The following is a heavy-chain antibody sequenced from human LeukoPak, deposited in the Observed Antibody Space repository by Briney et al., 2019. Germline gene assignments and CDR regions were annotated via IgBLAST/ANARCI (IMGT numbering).Heavy chain of an antibody. CDR1: GFTLSRYW. CDR3: ARDPMVRGKAFDY. J-gene: IGHJ4*02. V-gene: IGHV3-30*03. CDR2: ISYDGSNK. D-gene: IGHD3-10*01. Sequence: SGGSLRLSCAASGFTLSRYWMSWVRQAPGKGLEWVAVISYDGSNKYYADSVKGRFTISRDNSKNTLYLQMNSLRAEDTAVYYCARDPMVRGKAFDYWGQGTLVTVSS.